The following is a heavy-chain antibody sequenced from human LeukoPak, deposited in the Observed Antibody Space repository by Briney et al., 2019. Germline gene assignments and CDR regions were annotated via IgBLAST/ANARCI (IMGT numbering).Heavy chain of an antibody. D-gene: IGHD6-13*01. CDR1: GGTFSSYA. CDR2: IIPIFGTA. Sequence: SVKVSCKASGGTFSSYAISWVRQAPGQGLEWMGGIIPIFGTANYAQKFQGRVTITADESTSTAYMELSSLRSEDTAVYYCARDRSSSSWFDRYFDYWGQGTLVTVSS. J-gene: IGHJ4*02. CDR3: ARDRSSSSWFDRYFDY. V-gene: IGHV1-69*13.